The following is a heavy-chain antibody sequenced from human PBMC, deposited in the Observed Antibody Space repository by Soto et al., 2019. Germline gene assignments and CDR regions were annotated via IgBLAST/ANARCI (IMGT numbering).Heavy chain of an antibody. V-gene: IGHV4-31*03. CDR1: GGSISSGGYS. CDR3: ARDKRAVAGPRDAFDI. D-gene: IGHD6-19*01. CDR2: IYYSGST. Sequence: QVQLQESGPGLVKPSQTLSLTCTVSGGSISSGGYSWSWIRQHPGKGLEWIGYIYYSGSTYYNPSLKSRVTISVDTSKNQFSLKLSSVTAADTAVYYCARDKRAVAGPRDAFDIWGQGTMVTVSS. J-gene: IGHJ3*02.